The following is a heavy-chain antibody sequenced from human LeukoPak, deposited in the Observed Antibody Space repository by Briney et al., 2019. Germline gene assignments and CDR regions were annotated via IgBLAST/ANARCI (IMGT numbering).Heavy chain of an antibody. CDR1: GGSISSSNYY. V-gene: IGHV4-39*01. CDR2: IYYSGST. Sequence: SETLSLTCTVSGGSISSSNYYWGWIRQPPGKGLEWIGSIYYSGSTYYNPSLKSRVTISVDTSKNQFSLKLSSVTAADTAVYYCARHGAHYDSSGYYLIHSSPDYWGQGTLVTVSS. J-gene: IGHJ4*02. D-gene: IGHD3-22*01. CDR3: ARHGAHYDSSGYYLIHSSPDY.